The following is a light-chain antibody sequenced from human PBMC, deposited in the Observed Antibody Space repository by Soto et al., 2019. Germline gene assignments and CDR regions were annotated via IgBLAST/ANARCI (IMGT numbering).Light chain of an antibody. CDR2: GAS. V-gene: IGKV3-20*01. CDR3: QQYGSSPPIT. Sequence: IVLTQSPGTLSLSPGDRATLSCRASQSVSSSYLAWYQQKPGQAPRLLIYGASSRATGIPDRFSGSGSGTDFTLTISRLEPEDFAVYYCQQYGSSPPITFGQGTRREIK. CDR1: QSVSSSY. J-gene: IGKJ5*01.